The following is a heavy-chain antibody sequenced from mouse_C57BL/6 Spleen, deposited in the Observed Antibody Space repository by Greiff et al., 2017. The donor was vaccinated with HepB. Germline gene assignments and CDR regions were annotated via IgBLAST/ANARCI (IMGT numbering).Heavy chain of an antibody. Sequence: DVQLVESGGDLVKPGGSLKLSCAASGFTFSSYGMSWVRQTPDKRLEWVATISSGGSYTYYPDSVKGRFTISRDNAKNTLYLQMSSLKSEDTAMYYCARQVERGFAYWGQGTLVTVSA. CDR2: ISSGGSYT. J-gene: IGHJ3*01. CDR1: GFTFSSYG. D-gene: IGHD1-1*01. CDR3: ARQVERGFAY. V-gene: IGHV5-6*01.